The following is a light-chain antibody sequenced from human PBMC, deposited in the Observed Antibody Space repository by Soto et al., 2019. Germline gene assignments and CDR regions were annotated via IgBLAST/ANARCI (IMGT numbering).Light chain of an antibody. V-gene: IGKV3-20*01. CDR1: QSVRSSY. CDR2: GAS. Sequence: EIVLTQSPGTLSLSPGERVTLSCRASQSVRSSYLAWYQQKPGQAPRLLIDGASSRATGIPARFGGSGSGTDFTLTISRLEPEYFSVYCCQQSGRSPHTFGGGTKLEI. J-gene: IGKJ4*02. CDR3: QQSGRSPHT.